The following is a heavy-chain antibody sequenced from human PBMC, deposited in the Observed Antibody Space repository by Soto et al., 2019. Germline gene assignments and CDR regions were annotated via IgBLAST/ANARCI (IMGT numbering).Heavy chain of an antibody. D-gene: IGHD3-16*02. CDR3: ARGDYDYVWGSYRPFDY. V-gene: IGHV3-21*01. CDR2: IDNTYSYI. J-gene: IGHJ4*02. CDR1: GFTFNTYS. Sequence: EVQLVESGGDLVKPGGSLRLSCAASGFTFNTYSMSWVRQAPGKGLEWVSSIDNTYSYIFYADSVKGRFPISRDNAKNSVYLQMSSLRAEDTAVYYCARGDYDYVWGSYRPFDYWGQGTLVTVSS.